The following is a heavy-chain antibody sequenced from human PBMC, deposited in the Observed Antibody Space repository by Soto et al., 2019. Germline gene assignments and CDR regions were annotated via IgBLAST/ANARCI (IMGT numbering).Heavy chain of an antibody. J-gene: IGHJ6*02. Sequence: GGSLRLSCAASGFTFSSYWMSWVRQAPGKGLEWVANIKQDGSEKYYVDSVKGRFTISIDNAKNSLYLQMNSLRAEDTAVYYCAREDCDYPTCYYYYGMDVWGQGTTVTVSS. CDR3: AREDCDYPTCYYYYGMDV. V-gene: IGHV3-7*03. CDR2: IKQDGSEK. D-gene: IGHD4-17*01. CDR1: GFTFSSYW.